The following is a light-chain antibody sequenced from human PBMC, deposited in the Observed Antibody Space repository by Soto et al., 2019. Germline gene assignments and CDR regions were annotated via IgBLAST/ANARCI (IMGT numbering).Light chain of an antibody. V-gene: IGLV1-40*01. CDR2: GNN. Sequence: QSVLTQPPSVSGAPGQRVTISCTGSSSNIGSDYDVHWYQQVPRSAPKLLIYGNNNRPSGVPDRFSGSKSGTSASLAITGLQAGDEADYYCQSYDSSLSGWVFGGGTQLTVL. J-gene: IGLJ3*02. CDR3: QSYDSSLSGWV. CDR1: SSNIGSDYD.